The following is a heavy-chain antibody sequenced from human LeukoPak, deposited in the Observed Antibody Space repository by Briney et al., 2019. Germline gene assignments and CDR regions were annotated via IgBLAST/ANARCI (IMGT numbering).Heavy chain of an antibody. CDR1: GFTFSSYA. J-gene: IGHJ4*02. CDR3: ARIASTPPFTDY. V-gene: IGHV3-64*01. Sequence: GGSLRLSCAASGFTFSSYAMHWVRQAPGKGLEYVSAISSNGGGTYYANSVKGRFTISRDNSKNTLYLQTGSLRTEDMAVYYCARIASTPPFTDYWGQGTLVTVSS. CDR2: ISSNGGGT. D-gene: IGHD5/OR15-5a*01.